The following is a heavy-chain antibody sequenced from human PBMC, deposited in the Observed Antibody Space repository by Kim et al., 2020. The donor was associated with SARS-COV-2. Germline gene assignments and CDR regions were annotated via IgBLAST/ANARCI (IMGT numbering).Heavy chain of an antibody. CDR2: ISAYNGNT. V-gene: IGHV1-18*01. CDR3: ARDQALRFLEWFPFDY. D-gene: IGHD3-3*01. J-gene: IGHJ4*02. CDR1: GYTFTSYG. Sequence: ASVKVSCKASGYTFTSYGISWVRQAPGQGLEWMGWISAYNGNTNYAQKLQGRVTMTTDTSTSTAYMELRSLRSDDTAVYYCARDQALRFLEWFPFDYWGQGTLVTVSS.